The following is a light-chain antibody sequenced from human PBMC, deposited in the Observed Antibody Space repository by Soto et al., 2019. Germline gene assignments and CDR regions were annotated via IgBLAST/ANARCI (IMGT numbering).Light chain of an antibody. V-gene: IGKV1-5*03. CDR3: QQYYIYET. CDR2: RSS. J-gene: IGKJ1*01. Sequence: DIQMTQSPSTLSASVGDRVTITCQASQAISNYLPWHQQRPGKAPKLLIYRSSILQNGVPSRFSGRGSGTEFTLTISSLQPDDFATYYCQQYYIYETFGQGTRVEI. CDR1: QAISNY.